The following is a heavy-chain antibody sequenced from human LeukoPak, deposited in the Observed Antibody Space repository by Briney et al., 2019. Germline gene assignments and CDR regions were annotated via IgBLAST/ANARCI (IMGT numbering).Heavy chain of an antibody. J-gene: IGHJ4*02. V-gene: IGHV4-39*01. CDR3: ARSHYPYYFDY. CDR2: IDYSGST. CDR1: DGSISSNTYY. D-gene: IGHD3-10*01. Sequence: SETLSLTCTVSDGSISSNTYYWGWIRQPPGKGLEWIGSIDYSGSTYYNPSLKSRVTISVDTSKNQFSLKLNSVTAADTAVYYCARSHYPYYFDYWGQGTLVTVSS.